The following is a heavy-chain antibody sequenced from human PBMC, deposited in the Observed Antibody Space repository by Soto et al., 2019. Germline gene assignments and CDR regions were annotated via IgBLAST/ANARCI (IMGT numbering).Heavy chain of an antibody. CDR1: GFTFSSYP. Sequence: GGSLRLSCAASGFTFSSYPMHWVRQAPGKGLEWVAIISYDGSNKYYADSVKGRFTISRDNSKNTLYLQMNSLGPEDTAVYYCARDRAAAGTGTLDYWGQGTLVTVSS. V-gene: IGHV3-30-3*01. J-gene: IGHJ4*02. CDR3: ARDRAAAGTGTLDY. CDR2: ISYDGSNK. D-gene: IGHD6-13*01.